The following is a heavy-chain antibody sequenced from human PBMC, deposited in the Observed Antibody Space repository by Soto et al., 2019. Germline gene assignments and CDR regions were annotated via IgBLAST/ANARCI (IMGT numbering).Heavy chain of an antibody. D-gene: IGHD2-2*01. Sequence: EVQLVETGGGLIQPGGSLRLSCAASGFTVSNTYMTWVRQPPGKGLECVSVIYTAGGTNYADSVKGRFIISRDNSKNTPYLQMNSPRAEVTAVYYCARALPVAKGAFDPWGQGTLVTVSS. V-gene: IGHV3-53*02. CDR3: ARALPVAKGAFDP. CDR1: GFTVSNTY. J-gene: IGHJ5*02. CDR2: IYTAGGT.